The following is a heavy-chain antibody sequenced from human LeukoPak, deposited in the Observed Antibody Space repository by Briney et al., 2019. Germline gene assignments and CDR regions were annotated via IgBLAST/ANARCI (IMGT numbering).Heavy chain of an antibody. CDR2: ISAYNGNT. V-gene: IGHV1-18*01. J-gene: IGHJ1*01. D-gene: IGHD3-22*01. CDR3: ARDYRGHYYDSSGYSHFQH. CDR1: GYTFTSYG. Sequence: GASVKVSCKASGYTFTSYGISLVRQAPGQGLEWIGWISAYNGNTNYAQKLQGRVTMTTDTSTSTAYMELRSLRSDDTAVYYCARDYRGHYYDSSGYSHFQHWGQGTLVTVSS.